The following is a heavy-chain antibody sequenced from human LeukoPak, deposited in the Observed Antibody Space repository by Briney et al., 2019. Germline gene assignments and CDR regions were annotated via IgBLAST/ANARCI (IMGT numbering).Heavy chain of an antibody. CDR1: GFTFSSYS. V-gene: IGHV3-48*01. J-gene: IGHJ4*02. Sequence: GGSLRLSCAASGFTFSSYSMNWVRQAPGKGLEWVSYISSSSRTIYYADSVKGRFTISRDNAKNSLYLQMNSLRAEDTAVYYCARDGVQMATVRGYYFDYWGQGTLVTVSS. D-gene: IGHD5-24*01. CDR2: ISSSSRTI. CDR3: ARDGVQMATVRGYYFDY.